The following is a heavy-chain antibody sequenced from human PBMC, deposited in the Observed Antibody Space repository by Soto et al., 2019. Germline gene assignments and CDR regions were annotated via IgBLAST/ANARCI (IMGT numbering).Heavy chain of an antibody. Sequence: QVQLVESGGGVVQPGRSLRLSCAASGFTFSSYGMHWVRQAPGKGLEWVAVISYDGSNKYYADSVKGRFTISRDNSKNTLYLQMNSLRAEDTAVYYCAKVRGITIFGPISDYHYGMDVWGQGTTVTVSS. CDR3: AKVRGITIFGPISDYHYGMDV. V-gene: IGHV3-30*18. CDR1: GFTFSSYG. D-gene: IGHD3-3*01. CDR2: ISYDGSNK. J-gene: IGHJ6*02.